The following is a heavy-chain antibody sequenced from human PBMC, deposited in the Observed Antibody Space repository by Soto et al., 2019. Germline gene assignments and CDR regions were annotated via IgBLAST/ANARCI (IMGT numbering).Heavy chain of an antibody. D-gene: IGHD2-15*01. V-gene: IGHV3-21*01. J-gene: IGHJ4*02. CDR2: INRSSSYI. CDR1: GFTFSSYS. Sequence: EVQLVESGGGLVKPGGSLRLSCAASGFTFSSYSMNWVRQAPGKGLEWVSSINRSSSYIYYADSVKGRFTISRDNAKNSLFLQMNSLRAEDTAVYYCGAASGAYWGQGTLVTVSS. CDR3: GAASGAY.